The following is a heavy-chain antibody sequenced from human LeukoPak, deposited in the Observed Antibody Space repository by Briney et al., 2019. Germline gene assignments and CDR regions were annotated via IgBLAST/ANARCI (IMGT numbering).Heavy chain of an antibody. Sequence: PGGSLRLSCAASGFTFSGYSMNWVRQAPGKGLEWVSYISTTSRYIYYADSVKARVTVSRDNAKNSLYLQMNSLRAEDTAVYYCARGNSDYDHDYWGQGTLVTVSS. CDR1: GFTFSGYS. CDR2: ISTTSRYI. CDR3: ARGNSDYDHDY. D-gene: IGHD5-12*01. J-gene: IGHJ4*02. V-gene: IGHV3-21*01.